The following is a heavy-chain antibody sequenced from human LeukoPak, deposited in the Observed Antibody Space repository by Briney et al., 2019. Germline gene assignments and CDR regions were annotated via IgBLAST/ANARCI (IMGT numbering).Heavy chain of an antibody. D-gene: IGHD3-22*01. J-gene: IGHJ4*02. CDR3: AKDYYDSSGYYYGPDY. CDR2: ISGSAGTT. V-gene: IGHV3-23*01. Sequence: PGGSLRLSCAASGFTFATYAMSWVRQAPGKGLECVSSISGSAGTTSYADSVKGRFTISRDNSKNTLYLQMNSLRAEDTAVYYCAKDYYDSSGYYYGPDYWGQGTLVTVSS. CDR1: GFTFATYA.